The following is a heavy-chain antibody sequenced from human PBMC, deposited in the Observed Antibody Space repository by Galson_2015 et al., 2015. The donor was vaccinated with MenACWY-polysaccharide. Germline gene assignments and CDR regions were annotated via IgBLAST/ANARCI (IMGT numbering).Heavy chain of an antibody. CDR3: ARELEVSGYNQYYFDY. D-gene: IGHD5-24*01. J-gene: IGHJ4*02. Sequence: ETLSLTCAVSDYSIRSGYFWGWIRQPPGKGLEWIASIFHSGTTYYNPSLKCRVTISVDTSKNQFSLKLSSVTAADTAVYFCARELEVSGYNQYYFDYWGQGTLVTVSS. CDR1: DYSIRSGYF. V-gene: IGHV4-38-2*01. CDR2: IFHSGTT.